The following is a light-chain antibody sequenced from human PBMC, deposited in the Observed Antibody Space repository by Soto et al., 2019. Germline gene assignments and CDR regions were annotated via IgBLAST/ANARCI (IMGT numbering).Light chain of an antibody. V-gene: IGKV1-5*01. CDR3: QQYNTWR. Sequence: DIQMTQSPSTLHSSVGERVTITCRASQSIGCGLAWYQQKPAKAPKLLIYDASSLESGVPSRLSGSGSGREATLTTSRVQPNDFATYDCQQYNTWRFGQGPKVDIK. CDR2: DAS. J-gene: IGKJ1*01. CDR1: QSIGCG.